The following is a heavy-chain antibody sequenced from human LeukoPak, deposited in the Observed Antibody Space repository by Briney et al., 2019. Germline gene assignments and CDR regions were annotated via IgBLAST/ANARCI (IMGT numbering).Heavy chain of an antibody. CDR1: GFTLSSNY. J-gene: IGHJ3*02. D-gene: IGHD6-19*01. V-gene: IGHV3-53*04. CDR3: ARRDSSGWSGDAFDI. Sequence: GGSLRLSCAASGFTLSSNYMSWVRQAPGKGLEWVSVIYSGGSTYYADSVKGRFTISRHNSKNTLYLQMNSLRAEDTAVYYCARRDSSGWSGDAFDIWGQGTMVTVSS. CDR2: IYSGGST.